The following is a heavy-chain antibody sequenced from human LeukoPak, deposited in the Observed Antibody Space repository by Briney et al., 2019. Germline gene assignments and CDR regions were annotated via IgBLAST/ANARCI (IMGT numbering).Heavy chain of an antibody. CDR3: ARVRGEGLKRYYYYYMDV. D-gene: IGHD3-16*01. V-gene: IGHV4-30-2*01. Sequence: PSETLSLTCTVSGGSISSGGYYWSWIRQPPGKGLEWIGYIYHSGSTYYNPSLKSRVTISVDRSKNQFSLKLSSVTAADTAVYYCARVRGEGLKRYYYYYMDVWGKGTTVTVSS. J-gene: IGHJ6*03. CDR2: IYHSGST. CDR1: GGSISSGGYY.